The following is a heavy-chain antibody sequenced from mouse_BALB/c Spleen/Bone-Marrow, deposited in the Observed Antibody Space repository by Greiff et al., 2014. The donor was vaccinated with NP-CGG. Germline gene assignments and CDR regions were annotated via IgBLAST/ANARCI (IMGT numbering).Heavy chain of an antibody. V-gene: IGHV1-54*01. D-gene: IGHD2-3*01. J-gene: IGHJ2*01. CDR2: INPGSGST. CDR3: ARYDGYFDY. Sequence: QVQLQQSGDDLVKPGASVKVSCKASGYAFTDYLMEWLKQRPGQGLEWIGVINPGSGSTNYNEKFKDKATLTADKSSSTAYMQLSSLTSDDSAVYFCARYDGYFDYWGQGTILTVSS. CDR1: GYAFTDYL.